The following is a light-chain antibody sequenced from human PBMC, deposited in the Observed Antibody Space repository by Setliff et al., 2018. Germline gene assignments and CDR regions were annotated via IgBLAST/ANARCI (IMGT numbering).Light chain of an antibody. CDR2: DVT. CDR1: SSDVGGYNY. J-gene: IGLJ2*01. Sequence: QSVLAQPASVSGSRGQSITISCTGTSSDVGGYNYVSWYQQHPGKAPKRIIYDVTSRPSGVSNRFSGSKSGSTASLTISGLQAEDEADYYCSSYGSSSTHVVFGGGTKVTVL. CDR3: SSYGSSSTHVV. V-gene: IGLV2-14*03.